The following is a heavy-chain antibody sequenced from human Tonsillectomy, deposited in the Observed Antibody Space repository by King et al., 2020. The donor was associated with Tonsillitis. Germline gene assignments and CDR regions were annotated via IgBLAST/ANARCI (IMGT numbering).Heavy chain of an antibody. CDR2: INHSVST. J-gene: IGHJ4*02. D-gene: IGHD5-18*01. CDR3: ARFLSGYNYGFLFDY. CDR1: GGSFMGYY. V-gene: IGHV4-34*01. Sequence: VQLQQWGAGLLKPSETLSLTCAVYGGSFMGYYWSWIRQPPGKGLEWIGEINHSVSTNYNPSLKSRVTISVDTSKNQFSLTLSSVTAADTAVYYCARFLSGYNYGFLFDYWGQGTLVTVSS.